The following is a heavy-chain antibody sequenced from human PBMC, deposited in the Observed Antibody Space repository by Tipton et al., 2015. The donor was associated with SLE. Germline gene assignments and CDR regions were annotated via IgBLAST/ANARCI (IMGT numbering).Heavy chain of an antibody. J-gene: IGHJ3*02. D-gene: IGHD6-25*01. Sequence: TLSLTCTFSGGSLSSSSYYWGWFLQPPVKGLEWIGSIYYSGSTYYNPSLKSRVTISVDTSKNQFSLRLSSVTAADTAVYFCARKGRVGYSSAEGDAFDIWGQGTMGTVSA. CDR2: IYYSGST. V-gene: IGHV4-39*01. CDR3: ARKGRVGYSSAEGDAFDI. CDR1: GGSLSSSSYY.